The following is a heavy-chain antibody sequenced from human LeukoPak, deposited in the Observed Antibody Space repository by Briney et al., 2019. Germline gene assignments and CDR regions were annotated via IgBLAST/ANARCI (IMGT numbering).Heavy chain of an antibody. V-gene: IGHV1-2*02. CDR2: INPNSSTT. CDR3: ARGTGTYYYMDV. Sequence: ASVKVSCKASGYTFTGYYMHWVGQAPGQGVEWMGWINPNSSTTNYEQKFQGRVTMTRDTSISTAYMELSRLKSDDTAVYYCARGTGTYYYMDVWGKGTTVTVSS. CDR1: GYTFTGYY. J-gene: IGHJ6*03.